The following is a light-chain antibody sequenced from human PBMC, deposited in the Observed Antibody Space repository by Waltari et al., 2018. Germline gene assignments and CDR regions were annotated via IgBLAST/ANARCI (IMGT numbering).Light chain of an antibody. V-gene: IGKV3-11*01. CDR3: QQGVILPLT. Sequence: IVLTQSPVTLSLAAGERATLPCRASESVSNYLAWYQQKPGQSPTLLIYDTSKRAPGIPGRFSGSGYGTDFTLTINNLEAEDFALYYCQQGVILPLTFGGGTKLEIK. CDR2: DTS. CDR1: ESVSNY. J-gene: IGKJ4*01.